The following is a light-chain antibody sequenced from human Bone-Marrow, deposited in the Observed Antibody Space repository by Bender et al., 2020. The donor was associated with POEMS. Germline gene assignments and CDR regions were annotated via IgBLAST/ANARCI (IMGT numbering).Light chain of an antibody. V-gene: IGLV1-47*01. CDR1: TSNIGAKY. J-gene: IGLJ3*02. CDR3: AVWDDSLNGWL. CDR2: RTD. Sequence: QPILTQPPSASGAPGQKVIISCSGATSNIGAKYVYWYQQFPGTAPKPLIYRTDQRPSGVPDRFSASKSGTSASLAITGLRSEDEADYFCAVWDDSLNGWLFGGGTRLTVL.